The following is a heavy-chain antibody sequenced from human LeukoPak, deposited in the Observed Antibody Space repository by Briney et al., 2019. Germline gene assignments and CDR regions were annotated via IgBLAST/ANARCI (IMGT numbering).Heavy chain of an antibody. CDR3: TKEDPRFDP. CDR1: GFTFSRYA. Sequence: AGGSLRLSCAASGFTFSRYAMSWVRQAPGKGLEWLSAISGSGASTHYADSVGGRFTISRDNSKSTLYLQMNSLRADDTAVYYCTKEDPRFDPWGQGTLVTVSS. V-gene: IGHV3-23*01. J-gene: IGHJ5*02. CDR2: ISGSGAST.